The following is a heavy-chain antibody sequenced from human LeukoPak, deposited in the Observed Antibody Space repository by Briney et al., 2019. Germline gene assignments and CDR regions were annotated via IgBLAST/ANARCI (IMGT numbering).Heavy chain of an antibody. V-gene: IGHV3-23*01. D-gene: IGHD6-13*01. CDR3: AKARIASAGTGAFDV. J-gene: IGHJ3*01. CDR2: FSATDGSA. Sequence: GGSLRLSCAASGFTFSTYSMNWVRQAPGKGLEWVSAFSATDGSAQYAESVKGRFTISRDNSKNSLYLQMNSLRDEDTAVYYCAKARIASAGTGAFDVWGQGTMVTVSS. CDR1: GFTFSTYS.